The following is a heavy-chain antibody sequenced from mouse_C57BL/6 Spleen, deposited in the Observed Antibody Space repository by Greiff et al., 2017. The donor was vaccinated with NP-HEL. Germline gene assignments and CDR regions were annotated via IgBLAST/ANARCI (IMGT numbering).Heavy chain of an antibody. J-gene: IGHJ2*01. CDR2: IDPSDSET. CDR3: ARGAQATHFDY. D-gene: IGHD3-2*02. V-gene: IGHV1-52*01. CDR1: GYTFTSYW. Sequence: VQLQQPGAELVRPGSSVKLSCKASGYTFTSYWMHWVKQRPIQGLEWIGNIDPSDSETHYNQKFKDKATLTVDKSSSTAYMQLSSLTSEDSAVYYCARGAQATHFDYWGQGTTLTVSS.